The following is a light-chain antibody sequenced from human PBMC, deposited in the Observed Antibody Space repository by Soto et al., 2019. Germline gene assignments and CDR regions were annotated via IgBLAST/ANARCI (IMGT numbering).Light chain of an antibody. J-gene: IGKJ1*01. CDR2: DAS. CDR1: QSISSW. V-gene: IGKV1-5*01. CDR3: QQSFRTPRT. Sequence: DIQMTQSPSTLSASVGDRVTITCRASQSISSWLAWYQQKPGKAPKLLIYDASSLETGVPSRFSGSGSETDFTLTISSLQPEDFATYYCQQSFRTPRTFGQGTKVDIK.